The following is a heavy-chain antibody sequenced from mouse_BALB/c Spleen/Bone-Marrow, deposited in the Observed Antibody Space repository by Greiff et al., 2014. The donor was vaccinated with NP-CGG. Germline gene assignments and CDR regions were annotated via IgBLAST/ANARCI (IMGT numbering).Heavy chain of an antibody. Sequence: EVQLQQSGAELVKPGASVKLSCTASGFNIKDTYMHWVKQRPEQGLEWIGRIDPANGNTXXXXXXXXXXPXXTDTASNTSYLQLSSLTSEDTAVYYCARWLLNYYAMDYWGQGTTVTVSS. J-gene: IGHJ4*01. V-gene: IGHV14-3*02. CDR1: GFNIKDTY. CDR3: ARWLLNYYAMDY. D-gene: IGHD2-3*01. CDR2: IDPANGNT.